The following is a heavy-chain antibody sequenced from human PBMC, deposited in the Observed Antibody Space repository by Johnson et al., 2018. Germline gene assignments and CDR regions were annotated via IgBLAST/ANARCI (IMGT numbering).Heavy chain of an antibody. J-gene: IGHJ6*02. Sequence: QVQLVQSGGGVVQPGRSLRLSCAASGFTFSSYGMHWVRQAPGKGLEWVAVIWYDGSNKYYADSVKGRFTISRDNSKNTLYLQMNSLRAEDTAVYYCAGQWEQLPRQLDYYGMDVWGQGTTVTVSS. CDR2: IWYDGSNK. CDR3: AGQWEQLPRQLDYYGMDV. CDR1: GFTFSSYG. D-gene: IGHD1-26*01. V-gene: IGHV3-33*01.